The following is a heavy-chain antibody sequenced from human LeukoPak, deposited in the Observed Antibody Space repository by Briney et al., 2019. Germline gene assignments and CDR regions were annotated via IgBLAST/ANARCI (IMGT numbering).Heavy chain of an antibody. CDR1: GGSISSYY. Sequence: SETLSLTCTVSGGSISSYYWSWIRQPPGKGLEWSGYIYHSGSTNYNPSLKSRVTISVDTSKNQFSLKLSSVTAADTAVYYCARTHYDILTGYPYYFDYWGQGTLVTVSS. CDR3: ARTHYDILTGYPYYFDY. D-gene: IGHD3-9*01. V-gene: IGHV4-59*01. CDR2: IYHSGST. J-gene: IGHJ4*02.